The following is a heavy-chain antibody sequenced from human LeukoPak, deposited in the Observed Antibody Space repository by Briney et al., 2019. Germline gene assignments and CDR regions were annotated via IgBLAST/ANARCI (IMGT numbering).Heavy chain of an antibody. CDR2: INQDAGTT. CDR1: GFSFTSYW. J-gene: IGHJ6*02. V-gene: IGHV3-7*03. CDR3: ASVVRPGYFFYYGLGV. Sequence: GGSLRLSCVASGFSFTSYWMSWVRQAPGKDLEFVVNINQDAGTTNYVDSVKGRFTISRDNAENSLYLQMSSLRAEDTALYFCASVVRPGYFFYYGLGVWDRGATVTVSS.